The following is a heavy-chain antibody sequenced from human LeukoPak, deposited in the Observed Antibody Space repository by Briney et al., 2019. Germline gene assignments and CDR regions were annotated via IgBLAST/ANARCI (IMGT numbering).Heavy chain of an antibody. Sequence: PGGSLRLSCIVSGSTINTFGFHWFRQAPGKGPEWVSYISSSSSTTYYADSVKGRFTISRDNAKNSPYLQMNSLRAEDTAVYYCVRRGLIVTEYLERWGQGTLVIVSS. D-gene: IGHD3-10*01. J-gene: IGHJ1*01. CDR3: VRRGLIVTEYLER. CDR2: ISSSSSTT. CDR1: GSTINTFG. V-gene: IGHV3-48*04.